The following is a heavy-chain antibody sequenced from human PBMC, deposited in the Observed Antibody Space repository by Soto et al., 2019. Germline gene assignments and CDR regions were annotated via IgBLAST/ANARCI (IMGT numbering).Heavy chain of an antibody. Sequence: QAQLVQSGPAVKEPGASVTVSCQASGYTFSSRGISWVRQAPGHGLEWMGWISPHNAKTHYAQSLQGRVTLTTDTSTSTAYMDLRSLRSDDTAVYYCVREAGDYDWYFDLWGRGTPVTVSS. J-gene: IGHJ2*01. V-gene: IGHV1-18*01. CDR1: GYTFSSRG. CDR2: ISPHNAKT. D-gene: IGHD4-17*01. CDR3: VREAGDYDWYFDL.